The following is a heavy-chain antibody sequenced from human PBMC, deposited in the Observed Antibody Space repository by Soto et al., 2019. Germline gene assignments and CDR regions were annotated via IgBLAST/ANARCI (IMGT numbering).Heavy chain of an antibody. D-gene: IGHD4-4*01. V-gene: IGHV3-48*02. CDR2: IRSTSTSI. Sequence: GGSLRLSCAASGFTFNDFNLNWVRQAPGKGMEWVAYIRSTSTSIHYADSVRGRFTIYRDSAKNSLYLQINSLRDEDTAVYYCVRESLTVTQRVGFYYGMDVWGQGTRVTVSS. CDR1: GFTFNDFN. CDR3: VRESLTVTQRVGFYYGMDV. J-gene: IGHJ6*01.